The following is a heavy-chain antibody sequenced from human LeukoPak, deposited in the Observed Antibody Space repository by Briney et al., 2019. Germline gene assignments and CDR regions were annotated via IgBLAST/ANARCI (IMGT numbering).Heavy chain of an antibody. J-gene: IGHJ4*02. CDR3: ARYSRSGDYVFNS. D-gene: IGHD4-17*01. CDR1: GASISNDY. V-gene: IGHV4-59*08. Sequence: SETLSLTCTVSGASISNDYWSWIRQPPGKRLEFIGYIHYSGTAKYNASLESRVTFSVDTSKNQFSLKLTSVIAADTAVYYCARYSRSGDYVFNSWGQGTLVTVSS. CDR2: IHYSGTA.